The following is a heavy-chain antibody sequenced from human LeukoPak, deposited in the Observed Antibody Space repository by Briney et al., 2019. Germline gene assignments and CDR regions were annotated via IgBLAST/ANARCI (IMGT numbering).Heavy chain of an antibody. D-gene: IGHD3-16*02. CDR3: ARFIDEIDNWFDP. CDR2: IYYSGST. CDR1: GDSISSYY. Sequence: SETLSLTCTVSGDSISSYYWSWIRQPPGKGLEWIGYIYYSGSTNYNPSLKSRVTISVDTSKNQFSLKLSSVTAADTAVYYCARFIDEIDNWFDPWGQGTLVTVSS. V-gene: IGHV4-59*01. J-gene: IGHJ5*02.